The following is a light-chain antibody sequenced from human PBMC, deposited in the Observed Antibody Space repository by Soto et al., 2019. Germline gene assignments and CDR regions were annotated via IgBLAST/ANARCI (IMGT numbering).Light chain of an antibody. CDR1: QRVSSTY. J-gene: IGKJ2*01. Sequence: EIVLTQSPGTLSLSPGERVTLSCRASQRVSSTYVAWYQQKPGQSPRLLIYGAYSRATGIPDRFSGSGSGTEFTLSISRRAPEDFAVYYCQQYGSSLYTVGEGTKLEIK. CDR2: GAY. CDR3: QQYGSSLYT. V-gene: IGKV3-20*01.